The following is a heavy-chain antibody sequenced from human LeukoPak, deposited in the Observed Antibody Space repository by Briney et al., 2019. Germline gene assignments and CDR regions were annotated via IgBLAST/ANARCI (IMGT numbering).Heavy chain of an antibody. Sequence: GGSLRLSCVASGFSFDTYAMSWVRQPPGEGLEWVSGISDTGRKRHYTDSVKGRFTISRDNSKNTLHLQMNSLRAEDTALYFCAKDHDNGDYYYYFDSWGQGTLVTVSS. J-gene: IGHJ4*02. D-gene: IGHD2-21*02. V-gene: IGHV3-23*01. CDR2: ISDTGRKR. CDR1: GFSFDTYA. CDR3: AKDHDNGDYYYYFDS.